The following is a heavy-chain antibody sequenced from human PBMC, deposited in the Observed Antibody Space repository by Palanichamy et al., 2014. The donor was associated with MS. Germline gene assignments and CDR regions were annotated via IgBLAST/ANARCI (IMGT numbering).Heavy chain of an antibody. J-gene: IGHJ4*02. Sequence: QLQLQESGSGLVKPSQTLPLTCAVSGGSISSGIYSWSWIRQPPGKGLEWVGYIYPTGNTYYNPSLESRVTISADTSQNQFSLQLISVTAADTALCYCATYSDSGYFDLWGQGALVTVSS. CDR2: IYPTGNT. V-gene: IGHV4-30-2*01. CDR3: ATYSDSGYFDL. D-gene: IGHD5-12*01. CDR1: GGSISSGIYS.